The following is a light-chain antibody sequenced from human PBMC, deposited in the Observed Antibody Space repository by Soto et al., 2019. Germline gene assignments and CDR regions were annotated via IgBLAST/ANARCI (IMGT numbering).Light chain of an antibody. V-gene: IGLV2-14*01. CDR3: RSYTSSSTRV. J-gene: IGLJ1*01. Sequence: TQPACVSGSRGQSITISCTGTSSDVGGYNYVSWYQQHPGKAPKLMIYEVSNRPSGVSNRFSGSKSGNTASLTISGLQAEDEADYYCRSYTSSSTRVFGTGTKVTVL. CDR1: SSDVGGYNY. CDR2: EVS.